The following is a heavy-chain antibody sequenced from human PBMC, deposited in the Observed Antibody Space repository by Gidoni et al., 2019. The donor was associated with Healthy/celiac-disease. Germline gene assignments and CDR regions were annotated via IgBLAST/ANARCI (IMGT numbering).Heavy chain of an antibody. CDR3: ARKGKPARPRPVVTSWFDP. J-gene: IGHJ5*02. V-gene: IGHV4-34*01. CDR1: GGSFSGYY. Sequence: QVQLQQWGAGLLKPSETLSLTCAVYGGSFSGYYWSWIRQPPGKGLEWIGEINHSGSTNYNPSLKSRVTISVDTSKNQFSLKLRSVTAADTAVYYCARKGKPARPRPVVTSWFDPWGQGTLVTVSS. CDR2: INHSGST. D-gene: IGHD6-6*01.